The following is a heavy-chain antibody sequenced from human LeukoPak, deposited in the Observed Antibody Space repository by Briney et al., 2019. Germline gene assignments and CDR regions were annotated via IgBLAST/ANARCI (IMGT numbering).Heavy chain of an antibody. CDR3: TTPLWLGELLFDP. D-gene: IGHD3-10*01. J-gene: IGHJ5*02. CDR2: IKSKTDGGTT. Sequence: PGGSLRLSCAASGFTFSNAWMSWVRQAPGKGLEWVGRIKSKTDGGTTDYAAPVKGRFTISRDDSTNTLYLQMNSLKTEDTAAYYCTTPLWLGELLFDPWGQGTLVTVSS. CDR1: GFTFSNAW. V-gene: IGHV3-15*01.